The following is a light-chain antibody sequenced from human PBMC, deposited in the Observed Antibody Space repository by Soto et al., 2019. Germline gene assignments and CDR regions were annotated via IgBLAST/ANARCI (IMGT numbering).Light chain of an antibody. CDR2: GNS. V-gene: IGLV1-40*01. Sequence: QSVLTQPPSVSGAPGQRVTISCTGSSSNIGAGYDVHWYQRLPGTAPKLLIYGNSNRPSGVPDRFSGSKSGTSASLAITGLQAEDEADYYCHSYDSSLSAPYVFGTGTQLTVL. CDR3: HSYDSSLSAPYV. CDR1: SSNIGAGYD. J-gene: IGLJ1*01.